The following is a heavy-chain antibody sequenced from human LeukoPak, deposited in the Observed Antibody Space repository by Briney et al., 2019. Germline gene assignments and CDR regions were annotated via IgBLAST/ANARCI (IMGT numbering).Heavy chain of an antibody. J-gene: IGHJ4*02. CDR3: ARDKEHSYGRYFDF. D-gene: IGHD5-18*01. Sequence: SETLSLTCTVSGGSISTYHWNWIRKSPGKGLECIGFMQDTGNNNYNPSLRSRVTMFTVTSKNQFSLELSSVTAADTAVYYCARDKEHSYGRYFDFWGQGISVTVSS. CDR2: MQDTGNN. V-gene: IGHV4-59*01. CDR1: GGSISTYH.